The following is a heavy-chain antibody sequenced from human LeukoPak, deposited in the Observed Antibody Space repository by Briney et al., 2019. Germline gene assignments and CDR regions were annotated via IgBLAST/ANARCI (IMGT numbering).Heavy chain of an antibody. J-gene: IGHJ4*02. Sequence: SQTLSLTCTVSGGSISSGSDYWSWIRQPAGKGLEWIGYIYYSGTTYYTPSLKSRVTIAVDTSKNQFSLKLSSVTAADTAVYYCARGGAIVVVPAASYFDYWGQGTLVTVSS. V-gene: IGHV4-30-4*08. CDR1: GGSISSGSDY. CDR3: ARGGAIVVVPAASYFDY. D-gene: IGHD2-2*01. CDR2: IYYSGTT.